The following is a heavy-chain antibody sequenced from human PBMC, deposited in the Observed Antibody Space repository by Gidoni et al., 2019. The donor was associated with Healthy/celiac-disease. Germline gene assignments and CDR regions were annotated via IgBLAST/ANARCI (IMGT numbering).Heavy chain of an antibody. CDR3: AREFGRVSRSYNWFDP. V-gene: IGHV4-59*01. CDR2: IYYSGST. D-gene: IGHD3-16*01. J-gene: IGHJ5*02. CDR1: GCSISSYY. Sequence: QVQLQESGPGLVKPSETLSLTCTVSGCSISSYYWSWIRQPPGKGLEWIGYIYYSGSTNYNPSLKSRVTISVDTSKNQFSLKLSSVTAADTAVYYCAREFGRVSRSYNWFDPWGQGTLVTVSS.